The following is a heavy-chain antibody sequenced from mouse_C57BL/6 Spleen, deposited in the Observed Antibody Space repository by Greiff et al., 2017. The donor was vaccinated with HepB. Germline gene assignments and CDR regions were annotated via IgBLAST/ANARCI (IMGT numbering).Heavy chain of an antibody. Sequence: QVQLQQPGAELVRPGSSVKLSCKASGYTFTSYWMDWVKQRPGQGLEWIGNIYPSDSETHYNQKFKDKATLTVDKSSSTAYMQLSSLTSEDSAVYYCARTGDYVAMDYWGQGTSVTVSS. J-gene: IGHJ4*01. CDR3: ARTGDYVAMDY. V-gene: IGHV1-61*01. CDR1: GYTFTSYW. CDR2: IYPSDSET.